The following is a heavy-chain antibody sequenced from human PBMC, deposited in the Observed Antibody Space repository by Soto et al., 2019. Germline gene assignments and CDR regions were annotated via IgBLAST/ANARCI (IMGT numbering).Heavy chain of an antibody. CDR2: ISAYNGNT. CDR1: GYTFTSYG. V-gene: IGHV1-18*04. Sequence: ASVKVSCKASGYTFTSYGISWVRQAPGQGLEWMGWISAYNGNTNYAQKLQGRVTMTTDTSTSTAYMELRSLRSDDTAVYYCARGYHDILNAFAEYYYYGMDVWGQGTTVTVSS. CDR3: ARGYHDILNAFAEYYYYGMDV. D-gene: IGHD3-9*01. J-gene: IGHJ6*02.